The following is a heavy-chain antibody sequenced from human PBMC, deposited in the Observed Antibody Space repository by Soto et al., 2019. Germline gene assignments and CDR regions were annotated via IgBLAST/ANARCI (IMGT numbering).Heavy chain of an antibody. V-gene: IGHV5-51*01. Sequence: PGESLKISCKSSGYSFTSYWIAWVRQMPGKGLEWMGIIYPGDSDTRYSPSFQGQVTISVDKSISTAYLQWSSLKASDTAIYYCAKRRKESAGSFWFDPWGQGXLVTVSA. CDR2: IYPGDSDT. J-gene: IGHJ5*02. CDR3: AKRRKESAGSFWFDP. D-gene: IGHD3-10*01. CDR1: GYSFTSYW.